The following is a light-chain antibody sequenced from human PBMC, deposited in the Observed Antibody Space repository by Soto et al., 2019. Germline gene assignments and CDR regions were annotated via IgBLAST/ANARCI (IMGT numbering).Light chain of an antibody. CDR2: DAS. CDR3: QQYNSYTWT. J-gene: IGKJ1*01. V-gene: IGKV1-5*01. Sequence: DVQMTQSPSTLSASVGDRVTITCRASQSISSWLAWYQQKPGKAPKLLIYDASSLESGVPSRFSGSGSGTGFTLTISSLQPDDFATYYCQQYNSYTWTFGQGTKVHI. CDR1: QSISSW.